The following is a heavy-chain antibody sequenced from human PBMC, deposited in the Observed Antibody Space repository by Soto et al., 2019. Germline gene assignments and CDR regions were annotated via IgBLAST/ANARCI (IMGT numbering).Heavy chain of an antibody. CDR3: ARDGRVVDTGMDV. J-gene: IGHJ6*02. CDR2: ISYDGSNK. CDR1: GFTFSSYA. Sequence: QVQLVESGGGVVQPGRSLRLSCAASGFTFSSYAMHWVRQAPGKGLEWVAVISYDGSNKYYADSVKGRFTISRDNSKNTLYLQMKSLRAEDTAVYYCARDGRVVDTGMDVWGQGTTVTVSS. D-gene: IGHD2-21*01. V-gene: IGHV3-30-3*01.